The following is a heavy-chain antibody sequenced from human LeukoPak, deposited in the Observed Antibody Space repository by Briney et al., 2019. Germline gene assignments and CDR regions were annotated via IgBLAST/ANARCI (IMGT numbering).Heavy chain of an antibody. CDR1: GFTFSSYA. J-gene: IGHJ6*02. V-gene: IGHV3-30-3*01. CDR2: ISYDGSNK. D-gene: IGHD3-10*01. CDR3: ARVGYYGSGSYYYYGMDV. Sequence: GRSLRLSCAASGFTFSSYAMHWLRQAPGKGLEWVAVISYDGSNKYYADSVKGRFTISRDNSKNTLHMQMISLRAEDTAVYYCARVGYYGSGSYYYYGMDVWGQGTTVTVSS.